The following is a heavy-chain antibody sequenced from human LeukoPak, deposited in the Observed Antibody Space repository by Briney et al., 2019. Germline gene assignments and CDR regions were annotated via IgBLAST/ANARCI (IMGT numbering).Heavy chain of an antibody. CDR3: AKDVLFGILTGYSYFDY. V-gene: IGHV3-23*03. CDR1: RLPFSSYA. J-gene: IGHJ4*02. CDR2: IYSGGST. Sequence: GRSLRLSCAASRLPFSSYAMSWVRQAPGKGLEWVSVIYSGGSTYSADSVKGRFTISRDNSKDTLYLQMNSLRAEDTAVYYCAKDVLFGILTGYSYFDYWGQGTLVTVSS. D-gene: IGHD3-9*01.